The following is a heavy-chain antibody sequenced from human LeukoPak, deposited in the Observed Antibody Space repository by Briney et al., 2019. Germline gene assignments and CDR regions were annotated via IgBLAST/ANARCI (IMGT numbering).Heavy chain of an antibody. D-gene: IGHD3-10*01. CDR3: VNGGSYLTK. V-gene: IGHV4-59*01. CDR2: IYFTGTT. Sequence: SETLSLTCTVSGGSISSYWSWIRPSPGKGLEWIGYIYFTGTTNYNPSLKSRLTISIDTSRNQFSLKLSSATAADTAIYYCVNGGSYLTKWGQGTLVTVSS. CDR1: GGSISSY. J-gene: IGHJ4*02.